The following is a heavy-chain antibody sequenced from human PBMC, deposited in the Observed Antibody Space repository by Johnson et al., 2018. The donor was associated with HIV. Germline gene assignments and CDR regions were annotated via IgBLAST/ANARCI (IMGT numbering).Heavy chain of an antibody. J-gene: IGHJ3*02. D-gene: IGHD3-10*01. CDR3: ARRVNTMVRGAILDAFDI. CDR2: ISWNSGSI. V-gene: IGHV3-48*04. Sequence: VQLVESGGGLVQPGGSLRLSCAASGFTFSSYDMHWVRQATGKGLEWVSGISWNSGSIAYADPVKGRFTISRDNAKNSLYLQRNSLRAEDTAVYYCARRVNTMVRGAILDAFDIWGQGTMVTVSS. CDR1: GFTFSSYD.